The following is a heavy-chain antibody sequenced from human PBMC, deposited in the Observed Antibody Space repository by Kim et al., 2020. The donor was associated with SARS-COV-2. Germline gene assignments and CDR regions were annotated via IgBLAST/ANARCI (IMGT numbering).Heavy chain of an antibody. CDR2: IFHSGNT. V-gene: IGHV4-59*01. D-gene: IGHD3-3*02. CDR3: ARSEGRASWHHFDY. CDR1: SDSMTAYY. J-gene: IGHJ4*02. Sequence: SETLSLTCTVSSDSMTAYYWSWIRQFPGKGLDWIGYIFHSGNTNYSPSLKSRVIISWDTSRNQFSLALTSVTEADTAVYYCARSEGRASWHHFDYWGQGILVTVSS.